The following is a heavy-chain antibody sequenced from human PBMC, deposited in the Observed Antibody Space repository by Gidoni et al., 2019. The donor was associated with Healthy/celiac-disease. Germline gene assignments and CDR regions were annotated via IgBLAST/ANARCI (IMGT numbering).Heavy chain of an antibody. V-gene: IGHV4-61*02. CDR1: GGSISSGSYY. J-gene: IGHJ4*02. CDR3: ARGAVWAVAEDY. Sequence: QVQLQESGPGLVPPSQTLSLTCTVSGGSISSGSYYWRWSRQPAGKGLEWIGRIYTSGSTNYNPSLKSRVTISVDTSKNQFSLKLSSVTAADTAVYYCARGAVWAVAEDYWGQGTLVTVSS. D-gene: IGHD6-19*01. CDR2: IYTSGST.